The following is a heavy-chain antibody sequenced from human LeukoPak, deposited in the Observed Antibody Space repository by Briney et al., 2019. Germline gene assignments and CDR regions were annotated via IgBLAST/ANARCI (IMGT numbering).Heavy chain of an antibody. J-gene: IGHJ6*03. Sequence: SETLSLTCAVYGGSFSGYYWSWIRQPPGKGLEWIREINHSGSTNYNPSLKSRVTISVDTSKNQFSLKLSSVTAADTAVYYCARGAPYYDFWSGYYTTPGGGYMDVWGTGTPVTVSS. V-gene: IGHV4-34*01. D-gene: IGHD3-3*01. CDR3: ARGAPYYDFWSGYYTTPGGGYMDV. CDR1: GGSFSGYY. CDR2: INHSGST.